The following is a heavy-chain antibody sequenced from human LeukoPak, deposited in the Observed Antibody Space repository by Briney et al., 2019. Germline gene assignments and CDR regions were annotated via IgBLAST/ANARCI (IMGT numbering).Heavy chain of an antibody. CDR3: TTDHFSGWYDYYFDY. CDR1: GFTFSNAW. Sequence: KPGGSLRLSCAASGFTFSNAWMSWVRQAPGKGLEWVGRIKSKTDGGTADYAAPVKGRFTISRDDSKNKLYLQMNSLKTEDTAVYYCTTDHFSGWYDYYFDYWGQGTLVTVSS. V-gene: IGHV3-15*01. CDR2: IKSKTDGGTA. D-gene: IGHD6-19*01. J-gene: IGHJ4*02.